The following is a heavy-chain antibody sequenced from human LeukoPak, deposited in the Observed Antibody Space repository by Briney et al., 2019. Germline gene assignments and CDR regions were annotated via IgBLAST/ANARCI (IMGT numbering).Heavy chain of an antibody. CDR1: GGSTTTGPHF. CDR2: VYESGTT. CDR3: ARSAFFYGSGRGWFDT. D-gene: IGHD3-10*01. J-gene: IGHJ5*02. V-gene: IGHV4-39*01. Sequence: SETLSLTCSVSGGSTTTGPHFWGWLRQPPGEALEWIGSVYESGTTYYSPSLKSRVTLSIDESKSQLSLRLTSVTAADTAMHFCARSAFFYGSGRGWFDTWGPGTLVSVSS.